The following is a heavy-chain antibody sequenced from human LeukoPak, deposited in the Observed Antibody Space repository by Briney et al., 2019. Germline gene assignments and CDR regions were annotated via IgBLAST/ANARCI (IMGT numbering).Heavy chain of an antibody. CDR3: ARQTYYYDSSGHPYWYFDL. CDR1: GVSISSSSYY. J-gene: IGHJ2*01. V-gene: IGHV4-39*01. Sequence: SETLSLTCTVSGVSISSSSYYWGWIRHPPGKGLEWIGTIYYSGSTYYNPSLKSRLTMSVDTSKNQFSLKLSSVTVADTAIYYCARQTYYYDSSGHPYWYFDLWGRGTLVTVSS. CDR2: IYYSGST. D-gene: IGHD3-22*01.